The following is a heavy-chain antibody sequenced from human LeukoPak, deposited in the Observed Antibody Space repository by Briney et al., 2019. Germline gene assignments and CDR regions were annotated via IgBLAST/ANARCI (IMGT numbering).Heavy chain of an antibody. CDR2: ISSSSSYI. CDR3: AKAPVTTCRGAFCYPFDY. D-gene: IGHD2-15*01. CDR1: GFTFNSYN. V-gene: IGHV3-21*04. J-gene: IGHJ4*02. Sequence: GGSLRLSCAASGFTFNSYNMNWVRQAPGKGLEWVSSISSSSSYIYYADSVKGRFTISRDSSKNTLFLQMNRLRPEDAAVYYCAKAPVTTCRGAFCYPFDYWGLGTLVTVSS.